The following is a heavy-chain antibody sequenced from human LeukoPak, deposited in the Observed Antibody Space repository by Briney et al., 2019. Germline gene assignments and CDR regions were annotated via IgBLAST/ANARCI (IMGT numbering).Heavy chain of an antibody. CDR1: GFTFSSYA. D-gene: IGHD6-19*01. CDR2: ISYDGSHK. CDR3: AKGAAVAGKGQYGMDV. Sequence: PGGSLRLSCAASGFTFSSYAMSWVRQAPGKGLEWVAVISYDGSHKYYADSVKGRFTISRDNSKDTLDLQMNSLRAEDTALYYCAKGAAVAGKGQYGMDVWGQGTTVTVSS. V-gene: IGHV3-30*18. J-gene: IGHJ6*02.